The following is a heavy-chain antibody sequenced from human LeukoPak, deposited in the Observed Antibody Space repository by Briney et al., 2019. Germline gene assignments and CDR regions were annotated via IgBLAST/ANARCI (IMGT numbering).Heavy chain of an antibody. D-gene: IGHD6-13*01. CDR2: ISSSSYI. CDR1: GFTFSSYS. CDR3: ARVLQQQLVGYFDY. J-gene: IGHJ4*02. V-gene: IGHV3-21*01. Sequence: PGGSLRLSCAASGFTFSSYSMNWVRQAPGKGLEWVSSISSSSYIYYADSVKGRFTISRDNAKNSLYLQMNSLRAEDTAVYYCARVLQQQLVGYFDYWGQGTLVTVSS.